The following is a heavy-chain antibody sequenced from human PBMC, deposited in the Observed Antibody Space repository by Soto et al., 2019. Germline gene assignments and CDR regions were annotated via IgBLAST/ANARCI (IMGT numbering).Heavy chain of an antibody. D-gene: IGHD5-18*01. CDR2: IYYSGST. J-gene: IGHJ5*02. CDR1: GGSISSGGYY. V-gene: IGHV4-31*03. CDR3: ARSLVDTAMVGSVVENWFDP. Sequence: SETLSLTCTVSGGSISSGGYYWSWIRQHPGKGLEWIGYIYYSGSTYYNPSLKSRVTISVDTSKNQFSLKLSSVTAADTAVYYCARSLVDTAMVGSVVENWFDPSGQGTLVTVFS.